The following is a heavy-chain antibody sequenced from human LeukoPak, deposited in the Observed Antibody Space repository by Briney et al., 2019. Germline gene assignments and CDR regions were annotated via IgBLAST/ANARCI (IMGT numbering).Heavy chain of an antibody. Sequence: PSETLSLTCTVSGGSISSSSYYWGWIRQPPGKGLEWIGSIYYSGSTYYNPSLKSRVTISVDTSKNQFSLKLSSVTAADTAVYYCARVGMIVVPSSPEIWGQGTMVTVSS. J-gene: IGHJ3*02. CDR1: GGSISSSSYY. CDR2: IYYSGST. CDR3: ARVGMIVVPSSPEI. V-gene: IGHV4-39*01. D-gene: IGHD3-22*01.